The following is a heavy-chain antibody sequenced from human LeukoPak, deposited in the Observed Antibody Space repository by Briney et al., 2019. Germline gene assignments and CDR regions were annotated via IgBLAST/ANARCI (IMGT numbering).Heavy chain of an antibody. CDR2: INWNGGST. CDR3: AREKPSRGVISRGAFDI. Sequence: GRSLRLSCAASGFTFDNYGMSWVRQAPGKGLEWVSGINWNGGSTGYADSVKGRFTISRDNAKNSLYLQVNSLRAEDTALYYCAREKPSRGVISRGAFDIWGQGTMVTVSS. D-gene: IGHD3-10*01. CDR1: GFTFDNYG. J-gene: IGHJ3*02. V-gene: IGHV3-20*04.